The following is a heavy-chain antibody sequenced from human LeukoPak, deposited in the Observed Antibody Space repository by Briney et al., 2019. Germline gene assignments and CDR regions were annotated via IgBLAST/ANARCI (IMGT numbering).Heavy chain of an antibody. V-gene: IGHV1-18*01. D-gene: IGHD2-15*01. CDR1: GYTFTSYG. Sequence: ASVKVSCKASGYTFTSYGISWVRQAPGQGLEWMGWISAYNGNTNYAQKLQGRVTMTTDTSTSTAYMEPRSLRSDDTAVYYCARVWELVAATRLRVNPDAFDIWGQGTMVTVSS. CDR3: ARVWELVAATRLRVNPDAFDI. CDR2: ISAYNGNT. J-gene: IGHJ3*02.